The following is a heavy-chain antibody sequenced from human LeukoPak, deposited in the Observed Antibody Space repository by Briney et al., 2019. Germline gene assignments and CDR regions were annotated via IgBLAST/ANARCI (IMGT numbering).Heavy chain of an antibody. J-gene: IGHJ4*02. D-gene: IGHD1-26*01. CDR2: TYYRSKWYN. Sequence: SQTQSVTCAISGDSVSNNTAAWTWIRQSPSRGLEWLGRTYYRSKWYNDYAVSVKSRISINPDTSKNQFSLQLNSVTPEDTAVYYCARGRKWGESGFDYWGQRTLVTVSS. CDR3: ARGRKWGESGFDY. CDR1: GDSVSNNTAA. V-gene: IGHV6-1*01.